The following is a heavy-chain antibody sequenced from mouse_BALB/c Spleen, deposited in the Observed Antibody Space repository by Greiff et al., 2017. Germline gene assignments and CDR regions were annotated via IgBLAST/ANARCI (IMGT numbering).Heavy chain of an antibody. CDR1: GFNIKDYY. CDR2: IDPENGNT. Sequence: VQLKQSGAELVRPGALVKLSCKASGFNIKDYYMHWVKQRPEQGLEWIGWIDPENGNTIYDPKFQGKASITADTSSNTAYLQLSSLTSEDTAVYYCAVSYYDYDEFAYWGQGTLVTVSA. D-gene: IGHD2-4*01. V-gene: IGHV14-1*02. J-gene: IGHJ3*01. CDR3: AVSYYDYDEFAY.